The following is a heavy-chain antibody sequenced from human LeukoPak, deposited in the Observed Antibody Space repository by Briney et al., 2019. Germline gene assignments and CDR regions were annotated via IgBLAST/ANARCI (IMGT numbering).Heavy chain of an antibody. CDR3: AKDPPQGYSSSWYWLYFDL. CDR1: GFTFSSYW. CDR2: INQDGNEN. V-gene: IGHV3-7*04. J-gene: IGHJ2*01. Sequence: PGGSLRLSCAASGFTFSSYWMSWVRQAPGKGLEWVANINQDGNENYYVNSVKGRFTISRDNAKNSLYLHLSSLRAEDTAVYYCAKDPPQGYSSSWYWLYFDLWGRGTLVSVSS. D-gene: IGHD6-13*01.